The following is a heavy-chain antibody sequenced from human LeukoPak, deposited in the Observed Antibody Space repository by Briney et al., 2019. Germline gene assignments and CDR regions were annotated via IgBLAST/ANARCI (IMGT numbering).Heavy chain of an antibody. D-gene: IGHD6-19*01. CDR2: INHSGST. Sequence: SETLSLTCAVYGGSFSGYYWSWIRQPPGKGLEWIGEINHSGSTNYNPSLKSQVTISVDTSKNQFSLKLSSVTAADTAVYYCAREWLVRPSFDYWGQGTLVTVSS. CDR3: AREWLVRPSFDY. CDR1: GGSFSGYY. V-gene: IGHV4-34*01. J-gene: IGHJ4*02.